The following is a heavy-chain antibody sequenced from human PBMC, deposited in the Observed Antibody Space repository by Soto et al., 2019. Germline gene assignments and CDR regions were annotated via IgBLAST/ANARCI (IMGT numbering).Heavy chain of an antibody. D-gene: IGHD1-20*01. Sequence: QPGGSLRLSCAAFGFTFSVYAMQWVRQVPGRGQEWLGVISYDGFNKYCANSVKGRLTISRYTSKNMLYLQMNSVRPTDTAVYYCARDVTLYNHYSHSHGPSDYWSQGPLVTAYS. J-gene: IGHJ4*02. CDR1: GFTFSVYA. V-gene: IGHV3-30-3*01. CDR2: ISYDGFNK. CDR3: ARDVTLYNHYSHSHGPSDY.